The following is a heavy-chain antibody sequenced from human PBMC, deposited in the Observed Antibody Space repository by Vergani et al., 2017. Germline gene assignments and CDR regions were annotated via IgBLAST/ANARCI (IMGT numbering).Heavy chain of an antibody. V-gene: IGHV3-15*01. D-gene: IGHD2-15*01. Sequence: EVQLVESGGGLVKPGGSLRLSCAASGFTFSNAWMSWVRQAPGKGLEWVGRIKSKTDGGTTDYAAPVKGRFTISRDDSKNTLYLQMNSLKTEDTAVYXCTTDEYCSGGSCYSVYWGQGTLVTVSS. CDR3: TTDEYCSGGSCYSVY. CDR1: GFTFSNAW. CDR2: IKSKTDGGTT. J-gene: IGHJ4*02.